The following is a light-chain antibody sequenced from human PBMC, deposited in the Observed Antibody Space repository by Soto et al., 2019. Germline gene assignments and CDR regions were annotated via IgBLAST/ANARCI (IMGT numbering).Light chain of an antibody. V-gene: IGLV2-14*01. Sequence: QSALTQPASVSGAPGQSITISCTGSSSDVGGYNYVSWYRQYPGKAPKLIIVEVVHRSSGVSHRRSGSKSGNTASLTISGLQTEDEADYYCSSYTSNSTPVVFGGGTKVTVL. J-gene: IGLJ2*01. CDR1: SSDVGGYNY. CDR2: EVV. CDR3: SSYTSNSTPVV.